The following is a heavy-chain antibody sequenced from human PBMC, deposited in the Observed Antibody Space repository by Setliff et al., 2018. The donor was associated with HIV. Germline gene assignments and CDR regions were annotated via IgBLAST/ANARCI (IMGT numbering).Heavy chain of an antibody. Sequence: SETLSLTCTVSGGSISSRNFYWGWIRQPPGKGPEWIGSIAYTGSGYYNSSLKSRVTISVDTSRNECSLKLTSVTAADTAVYYCAREVRWELPQGFDHWGQGSQVTAPQ. CDR3: AREVRWELPQGFDH. V-gene: IGHV4-39*07. CDR2: IAYTGSG. CDR1: GGSISSRNFY. J-gene: IGHJ4*02. D-gene: IGHD1-26*01.